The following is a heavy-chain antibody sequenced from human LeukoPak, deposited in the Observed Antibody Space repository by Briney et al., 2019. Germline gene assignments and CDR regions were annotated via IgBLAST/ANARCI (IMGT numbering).Heavy chain of an antibody. Sequence: SETLSLTCTVSGGXISSSSYFWAWIRQPPGKGLECGGSMSYSGSTYYNPSLKSQVTISVDTSKNQFSLKLTSVTAADTAVYYCARHLRSVYDPRAFDYWGQGTLVTVSS. CDR1: GGXISSSSYF. V-gene: IGHV4-39*01. CDR3: ARHLRSVYDPRAFDY. D-gene: IGHD5/OR15-5a*01. CDR2: MSYSGST. J-gene: IGHJ4*02.